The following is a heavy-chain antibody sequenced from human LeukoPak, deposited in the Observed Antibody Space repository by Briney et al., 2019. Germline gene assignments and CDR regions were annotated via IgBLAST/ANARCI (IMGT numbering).Heavy chain of an antibody. D-gene: IGHD3-22*01. J-gene: IGHJ4*02. CDR2: IYYSGST. V-gene: IGHV4-59*01. CDR1: GGPFSTYY. Sequence: SETLSLTCSVSGGPFSTYYWSWIRQPPRKGLGWIGYIYYSGSTNYNPSLKSRVTISVDTSKNQFSLKLSSVTAADTAVYYCARRRPGSSGYYVFDYWGQGTLVTVSS. CDR3: ARRRPGSSGYYVFDY.